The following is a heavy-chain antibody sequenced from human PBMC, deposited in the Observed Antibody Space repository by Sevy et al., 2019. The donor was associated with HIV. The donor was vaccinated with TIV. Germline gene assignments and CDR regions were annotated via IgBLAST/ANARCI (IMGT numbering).Heavy chain of an antibody. D-gene: IGHD3-10*01. CDR2: ISAYNGNT. Sequence: ASVKVSCKASGYTFTSYGISWVRQAPGQGLEWMGWISAYNGNTNYAQKLQGRVTMTTDTSTSTAYRELRSRRSDDTAVYYCAKWFGELSRYYYYGMDVWGQGTTVTVSS. V-gene: IGHV1-18*01. J-gene: IGHJ6*02. CDR1: GYTFTSYG. CDR3: AKWFGELSRYYYYGMDV.